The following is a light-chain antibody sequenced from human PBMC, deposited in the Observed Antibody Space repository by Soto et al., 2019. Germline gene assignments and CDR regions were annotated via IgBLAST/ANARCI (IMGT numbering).Light chain of an antibody. CDR2: GAS. CDR3: QQYNNWPRK. V-gene: IGKV3-15*01. CDR1: QSVRSN. Sequence: EILLTQSPATLSVSPVEFVKLYFMAGQSVRSNLAWYQQKPGQAPRLLIYGASARATGIPARFSGSGSGTEFTLTISSLQSEDFAVYYCQQYNNWPRKCGQGTKVDIK. J-gene: IGKJ1*01.